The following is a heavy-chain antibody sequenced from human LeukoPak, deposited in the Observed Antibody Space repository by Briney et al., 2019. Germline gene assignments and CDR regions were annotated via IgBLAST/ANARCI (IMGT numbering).Heavy chain of an antibody. CDR1: GYTFTGYY. D-gene: IGHD5-12*01. CDR2: INPNSGGT. CDR3: ARDHSGYDPYYFDY. Sequence: ASVKVSCKASGYTFTGYYMHWVRQAPGQGLEWMGWINPNSGGTNYAQKFQGRVTMPRATSISTAYMELSRLRSDDTAVYYCARDHSGYDPYYFDYWGQGTLVTVSS. V-gene: IGHV1-2*02. J-gene: IGHJ4*02.